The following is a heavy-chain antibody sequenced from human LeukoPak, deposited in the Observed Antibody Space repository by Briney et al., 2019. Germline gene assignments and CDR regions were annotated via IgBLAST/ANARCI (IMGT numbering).Heavy chain of an antibody. V-gene: IGHV1-46*01. J-gene: IGHJ5*02. CDR2: INPSGGST. Sequence: ASVKVSCKASGYTFTSYYMHWLRQAPGQGLEWMGIINPSGGSTSYAQKFQGRVTMTRDTSTSTVYMELSSLRSEDTAVYYCARDHSGYSGYVLHYNWFDPWGQGTLVTVSS. CDR3: ARDHSGYSGYVLHYNWFDP. CDR1: GYTFTSYY. D-gene: IGHD5-12*01.